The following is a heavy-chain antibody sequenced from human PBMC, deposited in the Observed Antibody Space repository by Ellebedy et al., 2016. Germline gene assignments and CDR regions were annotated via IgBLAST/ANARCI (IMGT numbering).Heavy chain of an antibody. V-gene: IGHV3-30*04. CDR2: ISFDGRAE. CDR3: MFGHYSDA. CDR1: GFTFSSST. Sequence: GESLKISCAASGFTFSSSTMHWARQDPGWGLEWVAGISFDGRAEHYADSVKGRFTISRDNSKNTLFLQMNSLRGEDTAVYHCMFGHYSDAWGPGTLVTVSS. J-gene: IGHJ4*02. D-gene: IGHD3-16*01.